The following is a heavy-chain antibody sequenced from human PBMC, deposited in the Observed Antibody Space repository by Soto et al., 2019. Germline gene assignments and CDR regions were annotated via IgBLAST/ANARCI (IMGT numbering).Heavy chain of an antibody. CDR1: GGSISSYY. V-gene: IGHV4-59*08. CDR3: ARTPTDIAPYYYYMDV. J-gene: IGHJ6*03. CDR2: IYYSGST. Sequence: SETLSLTCTVSGGSISSYYWSWIRQPPGKGLEWIGYIYYSGSTNYNPSLKSRVTISVDTSKNQFSLKLSSVTAADTAVYYCARTPTDIAPYYYYMDVWGKGTTVTVSS. D-gene: IGHD5-12*01.